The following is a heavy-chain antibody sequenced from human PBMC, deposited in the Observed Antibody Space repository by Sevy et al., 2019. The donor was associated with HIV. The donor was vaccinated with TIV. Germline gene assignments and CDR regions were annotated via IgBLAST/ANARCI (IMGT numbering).Heavy chain of an antibody. V-gene: IGHV3-7*01. J-gene: IGHJ4*02. CDR3: ARGMTTIWY. D-gene: IGHD4-17*01. Sequence: GGSLRLSCEASGFTFSDYWMTWVRQAPGKGLEWVANIKQDGSEKYYVDSVKGRFTISRDNAKNSLYLQMNSLRAEDTAVYYCARGMTTIWYWGQGTLVTVSS. CDR2: IKQDGSEK. CDR1: GFTFSDYW.